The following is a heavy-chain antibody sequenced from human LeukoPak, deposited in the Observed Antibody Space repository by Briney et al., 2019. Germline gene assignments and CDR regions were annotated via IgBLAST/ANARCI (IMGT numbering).Heavy chain of an antibody. CDR2: ISGSGGST. J-gene: IGHJ4*02. D-gene: IGHD1-26*01. V-gene: IGHV3-23*01. Sequence: GGSLRLSCAASGLTFSSYAMSWVRQAPGKGLEWVSAISGSGGSTYYADSVKGRFTISRDNSENTLYLQMNSLRAEDTAVYYCAKDQREVGATDYWGQGTLVTVSS. CDR3: AKDQREVGATDY. CDR1: GLTFSSYA.